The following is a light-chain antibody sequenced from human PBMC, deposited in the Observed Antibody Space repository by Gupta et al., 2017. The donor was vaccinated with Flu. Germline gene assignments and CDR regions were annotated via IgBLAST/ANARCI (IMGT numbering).Light chain of an antibody. V-gene: IGLV2-23*01. J-gene: IGLJ1*01. Sequence: SALAQPASVSGSPGQSITISCTGTSSDIGSYDLVSWYQHHPGQAPKLMIYEATKRPAGLSNRFSGSKSGNTASLTISGLQAEDEADYYCCSYAGSSTYVFGTGTKVTVL. CDR1: SSDIGSYDL. CDR3: CSYAGSSTYV. CDR2: EAT.